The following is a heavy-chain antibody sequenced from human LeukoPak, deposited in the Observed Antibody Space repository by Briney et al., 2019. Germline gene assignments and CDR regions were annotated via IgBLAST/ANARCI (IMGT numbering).Heavy chain of an antibody. J-gene: IGHJ4*02. V-gene: IGHV3-30*03. Sequence: PGRSLRLSCAASGFTFSSYGMHWVRQAPGKGLEWVAVISYDGSNKYYADSVKGRFTISRDNSKNTLYLQMNSLRAEDTAVYYCARDNGDKPFDYWGQGTLVTVSS. D-gene: IGHD4-23*01. CDR2: ISYDGSNK. CDR3: ARDNGDKPFDY. CDR1: GFTFSSYG.